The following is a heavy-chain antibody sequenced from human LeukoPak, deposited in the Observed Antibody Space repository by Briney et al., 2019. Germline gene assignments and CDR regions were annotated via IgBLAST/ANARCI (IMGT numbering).Heavy chain of an antibody. CDR3: ARDPLRYFDWSPLYYFDY. Sequence: ASVKVSCKASGYTFTSYDINWVRQATGQGLEWMGGIIPIFGTANYAQKFQGRVTITADESTSTAYMELSSLRSEDTAVYYCARDPLRYFDWSPLYYFDYWGQGTLVTVSS. CDR2: IIPIFGTA. J-gene: IGHJ4*02. V-gene: IGHV1-69*13. D-gene: IGHD3-9*01. CDR1: GYTFTSYD.